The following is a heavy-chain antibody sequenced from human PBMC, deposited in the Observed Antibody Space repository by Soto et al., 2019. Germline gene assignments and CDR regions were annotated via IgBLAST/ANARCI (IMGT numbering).Heavy chain of an antibody. CDR2: TYYRSKWYN. V-gene: IGHV6-1*01. CDR3: VRLIGNSWLDF. Sequence: SQTLSLTCAISGDSVSSSSVTWNWIRQSPSRGLEWLGRTYYRSKWYNDYAESVKSRITINPDPSKNQFSLHLNSVTPEDTAVYYCVRLIGNSWLDFWGQGTLVTVSS. D-gene: IGHD1-26*01. J-gene: IGHJ5*01. CDR1: GDSVSSSSVT.